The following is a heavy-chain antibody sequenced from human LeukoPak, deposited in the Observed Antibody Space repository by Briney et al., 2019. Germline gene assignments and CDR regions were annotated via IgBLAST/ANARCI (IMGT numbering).Heavy chain of an antibody. Sequence: ASVTVSYTASVYTFTIYYIHWVRHAPGQGLEWMGIINPSSGNTYYAQKFQGRLTMTRDTSTATVYMQLSSLRSEDTAVYYCARDNDVKEIVVVQPRSLAWFVPCGQGTLVIVSS. CDR3: ARDNDVKEIVVVQPRSLAWFVP. V-gene: IGHV1-46*01. CDR1: VYTFTIYY. CDR2: INPSSGNT. D-gene: IGHD2-2*01. J-gene: IGHJ5*02.